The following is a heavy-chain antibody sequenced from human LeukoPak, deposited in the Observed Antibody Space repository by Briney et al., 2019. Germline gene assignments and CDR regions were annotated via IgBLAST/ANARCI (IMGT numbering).Heavy chain of an antibody. CDR2: IYYSGST. V-gene: IGHV4-39*01. J-gene: IGHJ4*02. CDR3: ARRGYSYGYD. CDR1: GGSISSSSYY. D-gene: IGHD5-18*01. Sequence: SETLSLTCTVSGGSISSSSYYWGWIRQHPGKGLEWIGSIYYSGSTYYNPSRKSRVTISVDTSKNQFSLKLSSVTAADTAVYYCARRGYSYGYDWGQGTLVTVSS.